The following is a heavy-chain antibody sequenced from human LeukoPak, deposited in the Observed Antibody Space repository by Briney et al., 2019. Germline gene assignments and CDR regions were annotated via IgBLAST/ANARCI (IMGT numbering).Heavy chain of an antibody. CDR3: ARVKSRRPLMGYYYMDV. D-gene: IGHD3-9*01. J-gene: IGHJ6*03. V-gene: IGHV1-8*01. CDR1: GYTFTSYH. CDR2: MNPNSGNT. Sequence: ASLKVSCKPSGYTFTSYHINRVREATGQTLAWVGWMNPNSGNTGYAQKFQGRVTMTRNTSISTAYMELSSLRSEDTAVYYCARVKSRRPLMGYYYMDVWGKGTTVTVSS.